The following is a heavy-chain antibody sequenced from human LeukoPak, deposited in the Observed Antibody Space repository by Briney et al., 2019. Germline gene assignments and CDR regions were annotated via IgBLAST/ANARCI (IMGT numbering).Heavy chain of an antibody. V-gene: IGHV3-43*02. CDR3: AKKPYDILTGYKSD. D-gene: IGHD3-9*01. Sequence: PGGSLRLSCAASGFTFDDYAMHWVRQAPGKGLEWVSLISGDGGSTYYADSVKGRFTISRDNSKNTLYLQMNSLRAEDTAVYYCAKKPYDILTGYKSDWGQGTLVTVSS. CDR2: ISGDGGST. CDR1: GFTFDDYA. J-gene: IGHJ4*02.